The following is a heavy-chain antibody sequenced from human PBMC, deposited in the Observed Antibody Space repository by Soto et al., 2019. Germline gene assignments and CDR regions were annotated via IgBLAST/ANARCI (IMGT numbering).Heavy chain of an antibody. D-gene: IGHD6-19*01. V-gene: IGHV1-58*01. CDR3: ARSEGVRYSSGWYLGSYYYYGMDV. J-gene: IGHJ6*02. Sequence: SVKVSCKASGFTFSSSALQWVRQARGQRLEWIGWIAVGSGNTNYAQKFQERVTITRDMSTSIAYMELNSLRSDDTAVYYCARSEGVRYSSGWYLGSYYYYGMDVWGQGTTVTVSS. CDR2: IAVGSGNT. CDR1: GFTFSSSA.